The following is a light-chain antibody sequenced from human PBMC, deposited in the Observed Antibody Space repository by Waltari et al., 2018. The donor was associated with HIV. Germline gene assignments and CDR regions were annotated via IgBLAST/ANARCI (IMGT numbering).Light chain of an antibody. CDR1: SSNIGSNT. CDR2: SNN. J-gene: IGLJ2*01. CDR3: AAWDDSLNGHVV. V-gene: IGLV1-44*01. Sequence: QSVLTQPPSASGTPGQRVTISCSGSSSNIGSNTVNWYQQLPGTAPKLLLYSNNQRPSGVPYRFSGSKSGTSASLAISGLQSEDEADYYCAAWDDSLNGHVVFGGGTKLTVL.